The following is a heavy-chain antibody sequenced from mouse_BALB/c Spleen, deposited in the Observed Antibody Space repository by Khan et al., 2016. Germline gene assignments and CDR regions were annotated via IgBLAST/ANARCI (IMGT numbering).Heavy chain of an antibody. V-gene: IGHV4-1*02. CDR1: GFDFSSYW. D-gene: IGHD2-4*01. CDR3: ARQGDYDYDVY. Sequence: EVQLLESGGGLVKPGGSLKLSCAASGFDFSSYWMSWVRQAPGQGLEWIGEINPDSSTINYTPSLKDKFIISRDNSTNTLYLQMSKVRSEDTAHYYCARQGDYDYDVYWGQGTTLTVSS. J-gene: IGHJ2*01. CDR2: INPDSSTI.